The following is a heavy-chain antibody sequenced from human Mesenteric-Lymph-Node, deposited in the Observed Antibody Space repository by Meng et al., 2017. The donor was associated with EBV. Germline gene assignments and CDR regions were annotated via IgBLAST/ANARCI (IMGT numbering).Heavy chain of an antibody. CDR3: AHSPLYQYDPRWFHP. V-gene: IGHV2-5*02. CDR1: GFSLTTSGVG. J-gene: IGHJ5*02. Sequence: QITLKESGPTLVKPTQTPTLTCTFSGFSLTTSGVGVGWIRQPPGKALEWLALIYWDDDKRYSSSLESRLTITQDTSKNQVVLTMTNMDPVDTATYYCAHSPLYQYDPRWFHPWGPGTLVTVSS. D-gene: IGHD3-22*01. CDR2: IYWDDDK.